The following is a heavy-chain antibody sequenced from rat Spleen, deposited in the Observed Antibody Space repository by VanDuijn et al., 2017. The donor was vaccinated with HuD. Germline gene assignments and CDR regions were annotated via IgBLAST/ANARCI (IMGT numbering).Heavy chain of an antibody. J-gene: IGHJ2*01. CDR1: GLSFSNYD. Sequence: EVQLVESGGGLVQPGRSMKLSCAASGLSFSNYDMAWVRQAPGQGLEWVASITNTGGSTYYPDSVKGRFTISRDNAKTTLYLQRDSLRSEDTATYYCAKDKGEYNNLFDYWGQGVMVTVTS. CDR3: AKDKGEYNNLFDY. V-gene: IGHV5-25*01. CDR2: ITNTGGST. D-gene: IGHD1-10*01.